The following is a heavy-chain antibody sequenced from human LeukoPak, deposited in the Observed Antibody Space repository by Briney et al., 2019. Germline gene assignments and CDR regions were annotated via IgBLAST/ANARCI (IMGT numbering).Heavy chain of an antibody. CDR2: INHSGST. Sequence: SETLSLTCAVYGGSFSGYYWSWIRQPPGKGLEWIGEINHSGSTNYNPSLESRVTISVDTSKNQFSLKLSSVTAADTAVYYCARGEYCSSTSCYPGVDWFDPWGQGTLVTVSS. D-gene: IGHD2-2*01. J-gene: IGHJ5*02. CDR1: GGSFSGYY. V-gene: IGHV4-34*01. CDR3: ARGEYCSSTSCYPGVDWFDP.